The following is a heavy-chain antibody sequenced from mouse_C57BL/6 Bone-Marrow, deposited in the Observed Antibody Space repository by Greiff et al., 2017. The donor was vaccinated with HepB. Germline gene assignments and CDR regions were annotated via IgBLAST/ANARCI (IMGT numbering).Heavy chain of an antibody. V-gene: IGHV1-39*01. J-gene: IGHJ4*01. CDR2: INPNYGTT. CDR3: ARRGSSGPYYAMDY. Sequence: LEESGPELVKPGASVKISCKASGYSFTDYNMNWVKQSNGKSLEWIGGINPNYGTTSYNQKFKGKATLTVDQSSSTAYMQLNSLTSEDSAVYYCARRGSSGPYYAMDYWGQGTSVTVSS. D-gene: IGHD3-2*02. CDR1: GYSFTDYN.